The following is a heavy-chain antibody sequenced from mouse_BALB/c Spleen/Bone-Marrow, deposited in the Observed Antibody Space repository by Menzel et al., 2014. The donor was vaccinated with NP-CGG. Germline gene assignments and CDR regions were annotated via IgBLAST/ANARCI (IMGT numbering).Heavy chain of an antibody. V-gene: IGHV7-3*02. CDR2: IRNKANGCTT. CDR1: GFTFTNYF. J-gene: IGHJ2*01. Sequence: EVQRVESGGGLVQPGGSLRLSCTTSGFTFTNYFMTWVRQPPGKALEWLGFIRNKANGCTTEYNPSVKGRFTISRDNSQGIFYLQTNTLRAEDSAIYYCARDYNGYFDFWGQGTTLTVSS. CDR3: ARDYNGYFDF. D-gene: IGHD6-1*01.